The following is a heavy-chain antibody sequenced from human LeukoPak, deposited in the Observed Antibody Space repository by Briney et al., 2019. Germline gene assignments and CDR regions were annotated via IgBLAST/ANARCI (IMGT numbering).Heavy chain of an antibody. Sequence: GSLRLSCAASGFTFSSSAMSWVRQAPGKGLEWVSAITTGGATTFYADDLKGRFTISRDNSKNTLYLQMNRLRAEDTAVYYCARDWDLGTFDSWGQGTLVTVSS. D-gene: IGHD1-1*01. CDR1: GFTFSSSA. V-gene: IGHV3-23*01. J-gene: IGHJ4*02. CDR3: ARDWDLGTFDS. CDR2: ITTGGATT.